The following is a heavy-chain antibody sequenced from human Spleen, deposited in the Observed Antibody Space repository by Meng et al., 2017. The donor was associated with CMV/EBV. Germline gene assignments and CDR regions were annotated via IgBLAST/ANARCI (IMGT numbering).Heavy chain of an antibody. Sequence: QGPPQPGGAGRLKPSETLSLTCAVYGGSLSGYYWGWIRQPPGKGLEWIGEINHSGSTNYNPSLKSRVTISVDTSKNQFSLKLSSVTAADTAVYYCARGRINWNYGIDYWGQGTLVTVSS. J-gene: IGHJ4*02. D-gene: IGHD1-7*01. V-gene: IGHV4-34*01. CDR2: INHSGST. CDR1: GGSLSGYY. CDR3: ARGRINWNYGIDY.